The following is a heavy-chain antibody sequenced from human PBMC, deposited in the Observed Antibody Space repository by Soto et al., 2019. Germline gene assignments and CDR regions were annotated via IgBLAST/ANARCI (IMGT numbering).Heavy chain of an antibody. Sequence: SETLSLTCTVSGGSISSGDYYWSWIRQPPGKGLEWIGYIYYSGSTYYNPSLKSRVTISVDTSKNQFSLKLSSVTAADTAVYYCASDLRRVGYNYRRHYYYYGMDVWGQGTTVTVSS. CDR1: GGSISSGDYY. J-gene: IGHJ6*02. CDR2: IYYSGST. CDR3: ASDLRRVGYNYRRHYYYYGMDV. D-gene: IGHD5-12*01. V-gene: IGHV4-30-4*01.